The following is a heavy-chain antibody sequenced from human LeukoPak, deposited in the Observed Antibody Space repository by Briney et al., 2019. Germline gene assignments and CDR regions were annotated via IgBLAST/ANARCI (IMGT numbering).Heavy chain of an antibody. J-gene: IGHJ6*02. CDR1: GYTFTNYD. Sequence: ASVKVSCKASGYTFTNYDIHWVRQATGQGLGGMGWMNTNSGNTGNAPKFQGKVTMTSNTAKSTAYMELSSLRSEDTAVYYCARSTTWLNVYHYYGMDVWGQGTPATVSS. V-gene: IGHV1-8*01. CDR3: ARSTTWLNVYHYYGMDV. D-gene: IGHD6-19*01. CDR2: MNTNSGNT.